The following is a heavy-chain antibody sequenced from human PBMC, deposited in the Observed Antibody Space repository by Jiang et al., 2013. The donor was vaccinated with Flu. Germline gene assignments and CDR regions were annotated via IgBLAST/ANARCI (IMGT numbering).Heavy chain of an antibody. CDR1: GFTFSSYG. Sequence: VQLLESGGGVVQPGRSLRLSCAASGFTFSSYGMHWVRQAPGKGLEWVAVISYDGSNKYYADSVKGRFTISRDNSKNTLYLQMNSLRAEDTAVYYCAILKAPRFFGVDPVVYW. V-gene: IGHV3-30*03. J-gene: IGHJ4*01. CDR3: AILKAPRFFGVDPVVY. D-gene: IGHD3-3*01. CDR2: ISYDGSNK.